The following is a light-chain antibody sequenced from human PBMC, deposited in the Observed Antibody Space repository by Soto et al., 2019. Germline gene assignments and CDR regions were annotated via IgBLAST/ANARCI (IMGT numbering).Light chain of an antibody. CDR3: QAYDYSLTAFV. CDR2: GNR. CDR1: NSNLGAGYD. J-gene: IGLJ3*02. Sequence: QSVLTQPPSVSGVPGQRVTISCTGNNSNLGAGYDVHWYQQLPGAAPKLVVFGNRNRPSGVPERFSGSKSGTSASLATTGLQAEDEADYYCQAYDYSLTAFVFGGGTKVTVL. V-gene: IGLV1-40*01.